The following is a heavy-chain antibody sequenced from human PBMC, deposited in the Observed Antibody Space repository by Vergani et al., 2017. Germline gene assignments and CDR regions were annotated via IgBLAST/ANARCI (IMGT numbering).Heavy chain of an antibody. J-gene: IGHJ4*02. CDR1: GTSISGSSDY. CDR2: IFYTGTS. Sequence: QLQLQESGPGLLKPSETLSLTCSVSGTSISGSSDYLGWIRQPPGKGLEWIGSIFYTGTSYYNPSLESRATNSVNTSKNQFSLKLKSVTAADTAVYYCARQFWGGGGYRFDHRGQGTLVTVSS. V-gene: IGHV4-39*01. CDR3: ARQFWGGGGYRFDH. D-gene: IGHD5-18*01.